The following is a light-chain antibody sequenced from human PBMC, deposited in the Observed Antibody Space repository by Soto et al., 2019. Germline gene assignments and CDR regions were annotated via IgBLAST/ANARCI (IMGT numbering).Light chain of an antibody. CDR1: QSISSSY. CDR3: QQYVSLPIT. V-gene: IGKV3-20*01. CDR2: GAF. J-gene: IGKJ5*01. Sequence: IVLTQSPATLSLSPGKRATLSCRASQSISSSYLAWYQQNPGQAPRLLIYGAFSRATGIPDRFSGSGSGTDFPLTITRVAPEDFAVYYCQQYVSLPITFGQGTRLE.